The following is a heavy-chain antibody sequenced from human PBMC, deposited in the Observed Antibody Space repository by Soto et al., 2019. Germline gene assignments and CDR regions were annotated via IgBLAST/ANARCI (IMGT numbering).Heavy chain of an antibody. V-gene: IGHV4-59*01. D-gene: IGHD3-22*01. Sequence: SETLSLTCTVSGDSISNYYWNWIRQPPGKGLEWIGYVYYTGSINYNPSLESRVTISLDTSKNQFSLRLTSVTAADTAVYYCARDPAEISDYDAFDMWGQGTVVTVSS. CDR2: VYYTGSI. CDR1: GDSISNYY. CDR3: ARDPAEISDYDAFDM. J-gene: IGHJ3*02.